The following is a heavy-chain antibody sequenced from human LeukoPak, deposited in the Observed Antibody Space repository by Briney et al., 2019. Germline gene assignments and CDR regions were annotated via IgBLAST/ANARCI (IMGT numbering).Heavy chain of an antibody. CDR2: ISGGGDNT. V-gene: IGHV3-23*01. D-gene: IGHD6-6*01. Sequence: GGSLRLSCEASGFTFSSSAMSWVRQAPGKGLQWVSAISGGGDNTYYADSVKGRFTISRDNSRNTLYLQMNSLRAEDTAVYYCAKTSSSSGTWGQGTLVTVSS. CDR3: AKTSSSSGT. J-gene: IGHJ5*02. CDR1: GFTFSSSA.